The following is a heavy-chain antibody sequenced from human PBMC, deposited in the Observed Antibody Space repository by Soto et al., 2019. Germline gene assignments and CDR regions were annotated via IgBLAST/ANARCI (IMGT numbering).Heavy chain of an antibody. CDR3: ARERPSYGDYGAGAFDI. Sequence: EVQLVESGGGLVQPGGSLRLSCAASGFTFSSYSMNWVRQAPGKGLEWVSYISSSGRTIYYADSVKGRFTISRDNAKNSLYLQMNSLRDEDTAVYYCARERPSYGDYGAGAFDIWGQGTMVTVSS. J-gene: IGHJ3*02. D-gene: IGHD4-17*01. V-gene: IGHV3-48*02. CDR2: ISSSGRTI. CDR1: GFTFSSYS.